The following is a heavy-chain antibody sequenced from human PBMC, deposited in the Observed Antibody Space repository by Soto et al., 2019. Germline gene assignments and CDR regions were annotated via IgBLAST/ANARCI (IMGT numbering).Heavy chain of an antibody. Sequence: GGSLRLSCVVSGFTLNLYGVHWVRQAPGKGLEWVAVVWYDESKTYYADSVRGRFAISADNSKNTVFLQMNSLRVEDAAVYYCVREGNNHQYYYMDVWGKGTTVTVSS. CDR2: VWYDESKT. V-gene: IGHV3-33*01. CDR1: GFTLNLYG. J-gene: IGHJ6*03. CDR3: VREGNNHQYYYMDV.